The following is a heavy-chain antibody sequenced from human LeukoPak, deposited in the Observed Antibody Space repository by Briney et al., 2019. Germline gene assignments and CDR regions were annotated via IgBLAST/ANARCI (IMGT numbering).Heavy chain of an antibody. CDR1: GASSSSADHY. D-gene: IGHD3-22*01. J-gene: IGHJ4*02. V-gene: IGHV4-39*07. CDR3: ARYYYDSSGPIDY. Sequence: SETLSLTCLVSGASSSSADHYWTWIRQPPGKGLEWVGSIYYSGSTYYNPSLKSRVTISVDTSKNQFSLKLSSVTAADTAVYYCARYYYDSSGPIDYWGQGTLVTVSS. CDR2: IYYSGST.